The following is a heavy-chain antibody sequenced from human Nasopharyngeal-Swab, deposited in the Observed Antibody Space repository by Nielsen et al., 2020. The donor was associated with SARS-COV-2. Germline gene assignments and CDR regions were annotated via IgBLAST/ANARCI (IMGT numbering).Heavy chain of an antibody. D-gene: IGHD1/OR15-1a*01. CDR3: ARGKGTSYYYYYGMDV. CDR2: IIPAFGTP. Sequence: PVKVSCKASGDAFSRFGISWVRQAPGQGLEWMGGIIPAFGTPTYAQDSAQDLQGRVTISADESTSTAYMELSSLRSEDTAVYYCARGKGTSYYYYYGMDVWGQGTTVTVSS. V-gene: IGHV1-69*13. J-gene: IGHJ6*02. CDR1: GDAFSRFG.